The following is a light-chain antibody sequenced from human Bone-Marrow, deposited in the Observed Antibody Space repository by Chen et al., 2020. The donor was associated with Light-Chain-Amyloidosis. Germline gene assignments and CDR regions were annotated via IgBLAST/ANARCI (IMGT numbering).Light chain of an antibody. CDR1: DLPKKY. CDR2: RDT. Sequence: SYELTQPHPVSVSPGQTVRITCSGDDLPKKYAYWYQQKPGQAPVLVIHRDTERPSGISERFSGSSSGTTATLTISGVQAEDEADYHCQSADSSGTYEVIFGGGTKLTVL. V-gene: IGLV3-25*03. CDR3: QSADSSGTYEVI. J-gene: IGLJ2*01.